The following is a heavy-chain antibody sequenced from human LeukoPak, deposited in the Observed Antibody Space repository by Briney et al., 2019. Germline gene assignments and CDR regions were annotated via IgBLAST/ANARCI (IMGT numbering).Heavy chain of an antibody. Sequence: AASVKVSCKASGYTFTIYGISWVRQAPGQGLEWMGWISAYNGNTNYAQKLQDRVTMTTDTSTSTAYMELRSLRSDDTAVYYCARGAGYCSSTSCPYGDYALFDYWGQGTLVTVSS. CDR1: GYTFTIYG. CDR3: ARGAGYCSSTSCPYGDYALFDY. J-gene: IGHJ4*02. D-gene: IGHD2-2*01. V-gene: IGHV1-18*01. CDR2: ISAYNGNT.